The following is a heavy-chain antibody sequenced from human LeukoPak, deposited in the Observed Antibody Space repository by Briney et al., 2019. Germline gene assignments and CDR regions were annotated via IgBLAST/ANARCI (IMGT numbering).Heavy chain of an antibody. D-gene: IGHD3-10*02. Sequence: GGSLRLYSEATGFIFSSYSMNWVRQAPGKGLEWVSSISSSSSYIYYADSVKGRFTISRDNAKNSLYLQMNSLRAEDTAVYYCAELGITMIGGVWGKGTTVTISS. CDR3: AELGITMIGGV. CDR1: GFIFSSYS. V-gene: IGHV3-21*01. J-gene: IGHJ6*04. CDR2: ISSSSSYI.